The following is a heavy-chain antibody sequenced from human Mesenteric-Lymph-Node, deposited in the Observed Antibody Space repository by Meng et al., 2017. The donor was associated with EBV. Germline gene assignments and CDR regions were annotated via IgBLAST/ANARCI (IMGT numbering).Heavy chain of an antibody. Sequence: QWRLLQSGAEVKKPGASVKVSCKASGYTFSSYDITWVRQAPGQGLEWMGWMNPVSGNTGYAQKFQGRLTMTRDTSTSTAYMELSSLRSEDTAVYYCARGDIVVVVAAQNWFDPWGQGTLVTVSS. CDR1: GYTFSSYD. CDR3: ARGDIVVVVAAQNWFDP. V-gene: IGHV1-8*01. D-gene: IGHD2-15*01. J-gene: IGHJ5*02. CDR2: MNPVSGNT.